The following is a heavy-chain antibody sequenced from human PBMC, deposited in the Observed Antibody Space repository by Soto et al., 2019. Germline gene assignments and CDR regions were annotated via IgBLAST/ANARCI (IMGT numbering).Heavy chain of an antibody. V-gene: IGHV1-69*08. CDR3: AREDRDRETGLVPAAIAGMDV. CDR2: IIPIFGIA. Sequence: QVQLVQSGAEVKKPGSSVKVSCKASGGTFSRYSITWVRQAPGHALEWIGRIIPIFGIASYGQKFQGRVTINADESTSTAYMELSSLRSDDTAVYYCAREDRDRETGLVPAAIAGMDVWGQGTTVTVSS. D-gene: IGHD2-2*01. CDR1: GGTFSRYS. J-gene: IGHJ6*02.